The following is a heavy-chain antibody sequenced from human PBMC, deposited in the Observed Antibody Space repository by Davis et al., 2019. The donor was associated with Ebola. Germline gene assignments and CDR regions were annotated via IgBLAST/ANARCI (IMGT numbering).Heavy chain of an antibody. Sequence: MPSGTLSLTCAVSGGSISSSNWWSWLRQPPGKGLEWIGYIYYSGSTNYNPSLKSRVTISVDTSKNQFSLKLSSVTAADTAVYYCARKRGYSGYDRFDYWGQGTLVTVSS. V-gene: IGHV4-4*02. CDR3: ARKRGYSGYDRFDY. CDR2: IYYSGST. CDR1: GGSISSSNW. D-gene: IGHD5-12*01. J-gene: IGHJ4*02.